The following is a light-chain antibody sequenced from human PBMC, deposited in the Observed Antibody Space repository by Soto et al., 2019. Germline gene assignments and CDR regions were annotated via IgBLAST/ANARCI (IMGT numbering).Light chain of an antibody. CDR3: QQYNTYFSLT. Sequence: DILMTQSPSTVSASVGDIVTITCRASQTIDSWVAWYQQKPGKAPKLLIYKTTSLGSGVPSRFIGSRSGTEYTLTISGLQPDDFASYYCQQYNTYFSLTFGGGTKVDIK. J-gene: IGKJ4*01. V-gene: IGKV1-5*03. CDR1: QTIDSW. CDR2: KTT.